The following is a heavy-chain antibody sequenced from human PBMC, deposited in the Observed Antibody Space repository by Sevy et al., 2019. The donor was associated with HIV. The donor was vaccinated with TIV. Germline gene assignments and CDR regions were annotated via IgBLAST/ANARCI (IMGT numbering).Heavy chain of an antibody. D-gene: IGHD3-3*01. CDR3: VRDPHFNFWNGYYVNFDF. J-gene: IGHJ4*02. CDR2: ISGRDGTV. V-gene: IGHV3-11*01. Sequence: GGSLRLSCAASGFTFSNFYMGWIRQAPGKGLEWMSSISGRDGTVFYADSEKGRFTISRDNAMNSLYLQINSLRVEDTAVYYCVRDPHFNFWNGYYVNFDFWGQGTLVTVSS. CDR1: GFTFSNFY.